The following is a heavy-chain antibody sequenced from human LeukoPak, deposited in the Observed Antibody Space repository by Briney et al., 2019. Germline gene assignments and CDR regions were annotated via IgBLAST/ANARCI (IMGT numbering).Heavy chain of an antibody. CDR2: MNQDGSEK. CDR3: ASGSGSAGFDY. V-gene: IGHV3-7*02. Sequence: PGGSLRLSCAASGFTSSYYWMSWVRQAPGKGLEWVANMNQDGSEKYYVDSVKGRFTISRDNAKKSLYLQMGSLRAEDTAVYYCASGSGSAGFDYWGQGTLVTVSS. D-gene: IGHD3-10*01. CDR1: GFTSSYYW. J-gene: IGHJ4*02.